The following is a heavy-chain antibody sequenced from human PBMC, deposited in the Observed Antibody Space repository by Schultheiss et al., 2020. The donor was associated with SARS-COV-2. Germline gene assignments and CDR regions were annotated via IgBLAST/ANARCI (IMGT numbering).Heavy chain of an antibody. Sequence: GGSLRLSCAASGFTFSSYAMHWVRQAPGKGLEWVAVISYDGSNKYYADSVKGRFTISRDNSKNTLYLQMNSLRAEDTAVYYCARLGVSRDFDYWGQGTLVTVSS. D-gene: IGHD1-26*01. V-gene: IGHV3-30*14. J-gene: IGHJ4*02. CDR1: GFTFSSYA. CDR2: ISYDGSNK. CDR3: ARLGVSRDFDY.